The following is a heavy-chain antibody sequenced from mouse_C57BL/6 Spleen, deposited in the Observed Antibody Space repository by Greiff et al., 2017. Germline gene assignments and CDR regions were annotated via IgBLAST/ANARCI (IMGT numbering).Heavy chain of an antibody. Sequence: VQLQQSGAELVKPGASVKLSCTASGYTFTEYTIPWVKQRSGQGLEWFGWFYPGSGSIKYNEKFKDKATLTADKSSSTVYMELSRLTSEDSAVYFCERHDYYGYDENDLDYWGQGTTLTVSS. J-gene: IGHJ2*01. CDR3: ERHDYYGYDENDLDY. D-gene: IGHD2-2*01. CDR2: FYPGSGSI. CDR1: GYTFTEYT. V-gene: IGHV1-62-2*01.